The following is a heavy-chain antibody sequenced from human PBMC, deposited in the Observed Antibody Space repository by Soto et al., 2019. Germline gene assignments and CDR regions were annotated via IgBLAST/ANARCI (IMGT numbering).Heavy chain of an antibody. CDR2: INAYNGNT. CDR1: GYTFTSYG. V-gene: IGHV1-18*01. Sequence: GPSVKVSCKASGYTFTSYGISWVRQAPGQGLEGVGWINAYNGNTNYAQKVQGRVTMTTDTSTSTAYMELKSRRPDDTAVYYCAREYAWLWDSSGPSFDLWGQGSLVTVSS. J-gene: IGHJ4*02. CDR3: AREYAWLWDSSGPSFDL. D-gene: IGHD3-22*01.